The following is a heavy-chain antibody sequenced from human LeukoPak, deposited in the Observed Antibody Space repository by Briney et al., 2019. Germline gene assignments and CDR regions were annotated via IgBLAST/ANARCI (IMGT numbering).Heavy chain of an antibody. V-gene: IGHV3-23*01. CDR1: GFTFSSYG. CDR3: AKNDLVVTAISPVNAFDI. J-gene: IGHJ3*02. D-gene: IGHD2-21*02. Sequence: GGSLRLSCAAAGFTFSSYGMSWVRQAPGKGLEWVSAISGSGGSTYYADSVKGRFTISRDNSKNTLYLQMNSLRAEDTAVYYCAKNDLVVTAISPVNAFDIWGQGTMVTVSS. CDR2: ISGSGGST.